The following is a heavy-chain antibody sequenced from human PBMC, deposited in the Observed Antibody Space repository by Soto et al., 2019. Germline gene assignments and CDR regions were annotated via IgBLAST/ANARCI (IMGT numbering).Heavy chain of an antibody. CDR3: AKNYDFCSGYPSIYYYYYMDV. J-gene: IGHJ6*03. D-gene: IGHD3-3*01. Sequence: GGSLRLSCAASGFTFSSYAMSWVRQAPGKGLEWVSAISGSGGSTYYADSVKGRFTISRDNSKNTLYLQMNSLRAEDTAVYYCAKNYDFCSGYPSIYYYYYMDVWGKGTTVTVSS. CDR1: GFTFSSYA. CDR2: ISGSGGST. V-gene: IGHV3-23*01.